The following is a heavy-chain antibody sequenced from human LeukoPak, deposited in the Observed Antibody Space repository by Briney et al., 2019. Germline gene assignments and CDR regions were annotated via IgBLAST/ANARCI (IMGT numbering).Heavy chain of an antibody. J-gene: IGHJ4*02. CDR2: ISASGLDT. Sequence: GGSLRLSCAASGFDFTAYGMSWVRQAPGKGLEWVSGISASGLDTYYADSVKGRFTISRDNSKNTLYLQMNSLRAEDTAVYYCAREAPDFYYDSSGPFDYWGQGTLVTVSS. V-gene: IGHV3-23*01. CDR1: GFDFTAYG. CDR3: AREAPDFYYDSSGPFDY. D-gene: IGHD3-22*01.